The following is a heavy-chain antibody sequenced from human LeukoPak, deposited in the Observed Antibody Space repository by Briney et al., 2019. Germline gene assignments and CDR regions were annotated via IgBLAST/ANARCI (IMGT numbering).Heavy chain of an antibody. V-gene: IGHV1-18*01. CDR3: ARDTPEYYGSGSYFDY. Sequence: ASVKVSCKASGYTCTIYGISWVRQAPGQGLEWMGCISAYNGNTNYAQKLQGRVTMTTDTSTSTAYMELRSLRSDDTAVYYCARDTPEYYGSGSYFDYWGQGTLVTVSS. CDR2: ISAYNGNT. J-gene: IGHJ4*02. D-gene: IGHD3-10*01. CDR1: GYTCTIYG.